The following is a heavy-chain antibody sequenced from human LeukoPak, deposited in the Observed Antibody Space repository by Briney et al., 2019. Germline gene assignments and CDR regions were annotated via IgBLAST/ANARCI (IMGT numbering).Heavy chain of an antibody. Sequence: GGSLRLSCAVSGFSFSDHNMNWVRQAPGKGLEWVASTSSRSNYIYYADSLKGRVTVSRDNARNSLFLQMTSLRAEDTAVYYCARDYLGFGESGSDYWGQGTQVIVSS. J-gene: IGHJ4*02. D-gene: IGHD3-10*01. V-gene: IGHV3-21*01. CDR1: GFSFSDHN. CDR2: TSSRSNYI. CDR3: ARDYLGFGESGSDY.